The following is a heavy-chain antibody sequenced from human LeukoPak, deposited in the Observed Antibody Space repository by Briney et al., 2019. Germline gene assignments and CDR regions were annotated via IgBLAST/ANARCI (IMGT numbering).Heavy chain of an antibody. V-gene: IGHV1-2*02. Sequence: ASVKVSCKASGYTFTGYYMHWVRQAPGQGLEWMGWINPNSGGTNYAQKFQGRVTMTRDTSISTAYMELSRLRSDDTAVYYCARVIPSSSWYWDAFDIWGQGTMVTVSS. J-gene: IGHJ3*02. CDR2: INPNSGGT. CDR1: GYTFTGYY. D-gene: IGHD6-13*01. CDR3: ARVIPSSSWYWDAFDI.